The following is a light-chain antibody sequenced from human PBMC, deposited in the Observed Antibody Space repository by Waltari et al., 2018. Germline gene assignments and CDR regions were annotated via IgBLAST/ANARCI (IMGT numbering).Light chain of an antibody. CDR3: PLYSGAALV. CDR2: STS. J-gene: IGLJ2*01. CDR1: TVAATSGNY. V-gene: IGLV7-43*01. Sequence: QTVVTQEPSLTVSPGGPVTPTCPSSTVAATSGNYPNWFQQKPGQAPRALIYSTSNKPSWTPARFSGSLLGDRAALTLSGVQPEDEAEYYCPLYSGAALVFGGGTKLTVL.